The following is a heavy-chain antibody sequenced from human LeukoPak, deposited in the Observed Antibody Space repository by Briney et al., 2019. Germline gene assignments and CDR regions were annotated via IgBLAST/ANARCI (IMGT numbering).Heavy chain of an antibody. V-gene: IGHV4-34*01. CDR3: ARDSAVLGGTFFDV. D-gene: IGHD3-16*01. J-gene: IGHJ4*02. Sequence: SETLSLTCALYGGSFSGYYWSWIRHFPGKGLEWLGEISQSGSTIYTASLKNRVTISFDTSKNQFSLNLRSVTAADTAVYYCARDSAVLGGTFFDVWGQGTLVTVSS. CDR1: GGSFSGYY. CDR2: ISQSGST.